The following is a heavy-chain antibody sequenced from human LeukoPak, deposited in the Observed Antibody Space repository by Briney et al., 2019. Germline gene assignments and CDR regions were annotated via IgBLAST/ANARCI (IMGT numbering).Heavy chain of an antibody. Sequence: PSETLSLTCTVSAGSISNYYWSWIRQPPGKGLEWIGYISYSGSTDYNPSLKSRVTISGDTSKNQFSLKLRSVTAADTAVYYCARDRHWTNDWVFDYWGQGTLVTVSS. J-gene: IGHJ4*02. CDR2: ISYSGST. V-gene: IGHV4-59*01. CDR1: AGSISNYY. CDR3: ARDRHWTNDWVFDY. D-gene: IGHD1/OR15-1a*01.